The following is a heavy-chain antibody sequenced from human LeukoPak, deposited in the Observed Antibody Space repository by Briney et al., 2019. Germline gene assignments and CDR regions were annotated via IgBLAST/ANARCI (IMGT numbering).Heavy chain of an antibody. D-gene: IGHD3-3*01. J-gene: IGHJ3*02. Sequence: PSQTLSLTCTVSGGSISSGSYYWSWIRQPAGKGLEWIGRIYTSGSTNYNPSLKSRVTISVDTSKNQFSLKLSSVTAADTAVYYCARIGTRRGIFGVVGAFDIWGQGTMVTVSS. CDR2: IYTSGST. CDR1: GGSISSGSYY. V-gene: IGHV4-61*02. CDR3: ARIGTRRGIFGVVGAFDI.